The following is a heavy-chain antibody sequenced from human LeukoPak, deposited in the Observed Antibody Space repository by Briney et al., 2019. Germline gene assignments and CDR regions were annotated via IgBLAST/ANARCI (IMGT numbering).Heavy chain of an antibody. Sequence: GASVKVSCKASGYTFSTYNVCWVRQAPGQGLEWMGWISAYNGNTNYAQKLQGRVTMTTDTSTSTAYMELRSLRSDDTAVYYCARVLGYCSGGSCDFDYWGQGTLVTVSS. J-gene: IGHJ4*02. CDR2: ISAYNGNT. CDR3: ARVLGYCSGGSCDFDY. D-gene: IGHD2-15*01. V-gene: IGHV1-18*01. CDR1: GYTFSTYN.